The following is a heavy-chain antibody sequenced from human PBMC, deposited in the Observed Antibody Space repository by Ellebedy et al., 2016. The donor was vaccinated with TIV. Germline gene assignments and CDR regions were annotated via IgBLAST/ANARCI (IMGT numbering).Heavy chain of an antibody. Sequence: GESLKISXAASGFTFSSFAMNWVRQAPGKGLEWVSGIRNNGGVTYHADSVKGRFNISRDNSKNTVYLQMDSLSAEDTAVYYCAKDLYGSGSSTFDYWGQGTRVTVSS. V-gene: IGHV3-23*01. D-gene: IGHD3-10*01. CDR1: GFTFSSFA. J-gene: IGHJ4*02. CDR3: AKDLYGSGSSTFDY. CDR2: IRNNGGVT.